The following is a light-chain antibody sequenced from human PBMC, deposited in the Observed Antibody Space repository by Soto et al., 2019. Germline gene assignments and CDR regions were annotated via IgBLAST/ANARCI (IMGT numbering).Light chain of an antibody. V-gene: IGKV3-15*01. Sequence: ETVMTQSPATLSVSQGERATLSCRASQSVSTDLAWYQQKPVQAPRLLIYGASTRATGVPASFSGGGSGTEFTLTISSLRSEDFAVYYCQQYNKWPRTFGQGTK. CDR2: GAS. CDR3: QQYNKWPRT. CDR1: QSVSTD. J-gene: IGKJ1*01.